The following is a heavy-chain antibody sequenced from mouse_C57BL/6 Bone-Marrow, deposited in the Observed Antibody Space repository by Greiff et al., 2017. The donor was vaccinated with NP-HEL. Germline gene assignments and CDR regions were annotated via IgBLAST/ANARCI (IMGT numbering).Heavy chain of an antibody. CDR3: ARDYDHWYFDV. V-gene: IGHV1-50*01. CDR1: GYTFTSYW. CDR2: IDPSDSYT. Sequence: VQLQQPGAELVKPGASVKLSCKASGYTFTSYWMQWVKQRPGQGLEWIGEIDPSDSYTNYNQKFKGKATLTVDTSSSTAYMQLSSLTSEYSAVYYCARDYDHWYFDVWGTGTTVTVSS. D-gene: IGHD2-4*01. J-gene: IGHJ1*03.